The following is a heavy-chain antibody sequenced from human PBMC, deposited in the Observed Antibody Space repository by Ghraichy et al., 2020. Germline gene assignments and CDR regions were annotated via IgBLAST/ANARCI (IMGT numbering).Heavy chain of an antibody. D-gene: IGHD3-10*01. J-gene: IGHJ3*02. V-gene: IGHV4-4*07. CDR3: ARDRSPRRDGSGNDAFDI. CDR1: GGSISSYY. CDR2: IYTSGST. Sequence: SETLSLTCTVSGGSISSYYWSWIRQPAGKGLEWIGRIYTSGSTNYNPSLKSRVTMSVDTSKNQFSLKLSSVTAADTAVYYCARDRSPRRDGSGNDAFDIWGQGTMVTVSS.